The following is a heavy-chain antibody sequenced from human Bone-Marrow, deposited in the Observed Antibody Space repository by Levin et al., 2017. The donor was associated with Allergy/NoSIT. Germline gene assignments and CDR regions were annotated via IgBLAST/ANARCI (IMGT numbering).Heavy chain of an antibody. Sequence: VSGGSISSSSDYWGWIRQPPGKGLEWIGSIYYSGHTYYKPSLKSRLTISVDTSKNQFSLKLISVTAADTAVYYCARLLGYYDSSGYYLDYWGQGTLVTVSS. V-gene: IGHV4-39*01. CDR2: IYYSGHT. CDR1: GGSISSSSDY. CDR3: ARLLGYYDSSGYYLDY. J-gene: IGHJ4*02. D-gene: IGHD3-22*01.